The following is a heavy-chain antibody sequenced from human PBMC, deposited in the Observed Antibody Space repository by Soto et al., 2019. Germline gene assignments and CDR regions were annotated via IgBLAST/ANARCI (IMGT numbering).Heavy chain of an antibody. CDR2: IYYSGST. CDR1: GGSISSYY. J-gene: IGHJ5*02. CDR3: ARDHYYSFDP. D-gene: IGHD2-21*02. Sequence: PSETLSLTCTVSGGSISSYYWSWIRQPPGKGLEWIGYIYYSGSTNYNPSLKSRVTISVDTSKNQFSLKLSSVTAADTAVYYCARDHYYSFDPWGQGTLVTVSS. V-gene: IGHV4-59*01.